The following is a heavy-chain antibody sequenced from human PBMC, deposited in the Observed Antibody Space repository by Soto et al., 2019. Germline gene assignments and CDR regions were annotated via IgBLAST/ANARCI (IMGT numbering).Heavy chain of an antibody. Sequence: VQLEDSGGGWVKPGGSLRLSCAASGFTFISAWINWVRQAPGKGLEWVGRVKSKNDGGAIDYGTPVKGRFIISRADPRNTAYLQMNSLKIEDTGVYYCVGGSPFEFWGQGTLVTVSS. CDR1: GFTFISAW. CDR2: VKSKNDGGAI. CDR3: VGGSPFEF. V-gene: IGHV3-15*05. J-gene: IGHJ4*02. D-gene: IGHD1-26*01.